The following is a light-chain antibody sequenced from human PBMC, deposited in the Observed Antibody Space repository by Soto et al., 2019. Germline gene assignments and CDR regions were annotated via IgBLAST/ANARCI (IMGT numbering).Light chain of an antibody. V-gene: IGKV3-15*01. CDR2: GAS. CDR1: QSDSSS. CDR3: QQYNNRPLT. J-gene: IGKJ4*01. Sequence: TVMTQSPATLSVSPGERAILSCRASQSDSSSLAWYQQKPGQAPRLLIYGASTRAAGSPARFSGSGSGTKFTLIISSRQSEDFAGDYCQQYNNRPLTFGGGTKVDIK.